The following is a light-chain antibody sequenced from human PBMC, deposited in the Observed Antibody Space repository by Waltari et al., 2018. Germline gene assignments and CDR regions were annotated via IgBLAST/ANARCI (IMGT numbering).Light chain of an antibody. CDR1: QSVGGT. J-gene: IGKJ1*01. CDR2: GAS. CDR3: QHYVRLPAT. V-gene: IGKV3-20*01. Sequence: EIVLTQSPGTLSLSPGDIATLSCRASQSVGGTLAWYQQKPGQAPRLLMSGASIRAPGTPDRFSGTGSGTDFSLTISRLEPEDFAVYYCQHYVRLPATFGQGTKVEIK.